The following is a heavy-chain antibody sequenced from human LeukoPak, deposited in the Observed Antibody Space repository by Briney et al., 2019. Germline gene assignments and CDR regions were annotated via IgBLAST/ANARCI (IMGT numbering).Heavy chain of an antibody. Sequence: PGGPLRLSCGASGFTFDDYWMSWVRQAPGQGLEWVANINQDGSEKYYLDSAKGRFTISRDNARNSLYLQMNSLRAEDTAVYYCASNGYSGSYYNYWGQGTLVTVSS. CDR2: INQDGSEK. CDR1: GFTFDDYW. CDR3: ASNGYSGSYYNY. D-gene: IGHD1-26*01. V-gene: IGHV3-7*01. J-gene: IGHJ4*02.